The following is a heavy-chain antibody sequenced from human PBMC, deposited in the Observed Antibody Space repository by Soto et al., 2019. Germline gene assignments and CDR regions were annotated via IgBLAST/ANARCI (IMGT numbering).Heavy chain of an antibody. Sequence: QVQLVESGGGVVQPGRSLRLSCAASGFTFSSYGMHWVRQAPGKGLEWVAVISYDGSNKYYADSVKGRFTISRDNSKNTPYLQMNSLRAEDTAVYYCAKDPSEPDIVVVGWFDPWGQGTLVTVSS. CDR2: ISYDGSNK. D-gene: IGHD2-15*01. V-gene: IGHV3-30*18. CDR1: GFTFSSYG. CDR3: AKDPSEPDIVVVGWFDP. J-gene: IGHJ5*02.